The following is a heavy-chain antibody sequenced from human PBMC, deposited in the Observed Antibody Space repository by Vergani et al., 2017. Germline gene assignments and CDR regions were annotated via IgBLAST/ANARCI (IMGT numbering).Heavy chain of an antibody. Sequence: QVRLEESGPGLVKPSETLSLTCSVSGYSISSGYYWGWIRQPPGKGLEWIGSIYHSGSTYYNPSLKSRVTISVDTSKNQFSLKLSSVTAADTAVYYCARRGSERAVDYWGQGTLVTVSS. CDR2: IYHSGST. V-gene: IGHV4-38-2*01. CDR3: ARRGSERAVDY. D-gene: IGHD3-10*01. J-gene: IGHJ4*02. CDR1: GYSISSGYY.